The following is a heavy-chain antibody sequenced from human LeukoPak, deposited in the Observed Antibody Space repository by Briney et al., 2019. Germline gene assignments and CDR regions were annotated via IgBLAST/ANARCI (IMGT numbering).Heavy chain of an antibody. J-gene: IGHJ3*02. CDR1: GGSISSYY. Sequence: SENLSLTCTVSGGSISSYYWSWIRQPPGKGLEWIGYIYYSGSTNYNPSLKSRVTISVDTSKNQFSLKLSSVTAADTAVYYCARTSGTMIVVVDAFDIWGQGTMVTVSS. D-gene: IGHD3-22*01. V-gene: IGHV4-59*01. CDR3: ARTSGTMIVVVDAFDI. CDR2: IYYSGST.